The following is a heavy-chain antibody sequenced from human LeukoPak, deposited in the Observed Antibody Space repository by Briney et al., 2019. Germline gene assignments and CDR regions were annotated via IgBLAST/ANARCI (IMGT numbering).Heavy chain of an antibody. CDR1: GGSISGYY. CDR3: ARALTGTEPYFDY. J-gene: IGHJ4*02. D-gene: IGHD1-20*01. CDR2: IYYSGST. V-gene: IGHV4-59*06. Sequence: PSETLSLTCTVSGGSISGYYWSWIRQPPGKGLEWIGYIYYSGSTYYNPSLKRRVTISVDTSKNQFSLTLSSVTAADTAVYYCARALTGTEPYFDYWGQGTLVTVSS.